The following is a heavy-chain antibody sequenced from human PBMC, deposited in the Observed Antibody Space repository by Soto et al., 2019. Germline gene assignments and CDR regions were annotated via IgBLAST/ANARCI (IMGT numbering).Heavy chain of an antibody. Sequence: EAQLVESGGGLVQPGGSLRPSCAAPGFTFRNYEMQWVRQAPGKGVEYVSGISNNGPHTDYEKSVEGKFTISRDNSENTLYLQMGSLRAEDMALYYCARRGYGSRWPNVYMVVWGKGTTVTVSS. CDR3: ARRGYGSRWPNVYMVV. D-gene: IGHD6-13*01. J-gene: IGHJ6*03. CDR2: ISNNGPHT. V-gene: IGHV3-64*01. CDR1: GFTFRNYE.